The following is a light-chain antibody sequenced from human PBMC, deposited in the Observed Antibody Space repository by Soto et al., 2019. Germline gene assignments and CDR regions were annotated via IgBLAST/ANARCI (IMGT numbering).Light chain of an antibody. CDR3: LQDFTYPRT. CDR2: AAS. Sequence: AIPMTQSPSSLSASVGDRVTITCRASEGIRNELSWYQHKPGTAPKLLIHAASTLQSGVPSRVSGSGSGTDFTLTISPLQPEDSATYYCLQDFTYPRTFGRGSKVDIK. J-gene: IGKJ1*01. CDR1: EGIRNE. V-gene: IGKV1-6*01.